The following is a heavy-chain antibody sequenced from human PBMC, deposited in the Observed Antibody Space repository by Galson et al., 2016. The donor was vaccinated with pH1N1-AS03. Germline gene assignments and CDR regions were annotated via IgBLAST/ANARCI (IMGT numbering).Heavy chain of an antibody. CDR1: GFIFSSYC. CDR3: AKMEGSNNFYYFGY. CDR2: IWFDGNDK. Sequence: SLRLSCAASGFIFSSYCMYWVRQAPGKGLEWVAVIWFDGNDKYYADSVKGRFTISRDNSKNTLYLQMNSLRAEDTAVYYCAKMEGSNNFYYFGYWGQGTPVTVSS. D-gene: IGHD1-20*01. J-gene: IGHJ4*02. V-gene: IGHV3-33*06.